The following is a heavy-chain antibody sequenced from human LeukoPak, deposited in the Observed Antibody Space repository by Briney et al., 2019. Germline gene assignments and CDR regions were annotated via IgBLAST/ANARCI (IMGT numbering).Heavy chain of an antibody. D-gene: IGHD3-22*01. CDR1: GFTFDDYA. CDR3: ARGRDRSGFDY. V-gene: IGHV3-20*04. J-gene: IGHJ4*02. Sequence: GGSLRLSCAASGFTFDDYAMSWVRQAPGKGRQWVSGIKWNGGSTGYADSVKGRFTVSRDNAKNSLYLQMNSLRAEDTALYYCARGRDRSGFDYWGQGTLVTVSS. CDR2: IKWNGGST.